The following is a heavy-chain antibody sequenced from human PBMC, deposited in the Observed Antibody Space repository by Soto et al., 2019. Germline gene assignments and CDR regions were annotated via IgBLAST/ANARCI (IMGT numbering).Heavy chain of an antibody. Sequence: GESLKISCKASGYTFTNYWVGWVRQMPGKGLEWMGIIYPDDSDTRYRPSFQGHVTISVDKSVNTAYLQWTRLKASDTAMYYCTSCTGSRHDSFDDWGEGTLVTVSS. CDR1: GYTFTNYW. J-gene: IGHJ4*02. V-gene: IGHV5-51*01. CDR2: IYPDDSDT. CDR3: TSCTGSRHDSFDD. D-gene: IGHD2-8*02.